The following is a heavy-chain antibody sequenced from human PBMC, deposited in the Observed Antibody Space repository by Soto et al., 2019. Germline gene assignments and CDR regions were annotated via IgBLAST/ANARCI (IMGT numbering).Heavy chain of an antibody. Sequence: SETLSLTCAVSGVSIGSGNWWTWVRQTPQRGLEYIGEIFHDGTANYYPSFERRVAISVDMSKNQFSLKLTSVTAADTAIYFCARLVYDTRLNYMYFDFWGQGALVTVSS. CDR2: IFHDGTA. CDR3: ARLVYDTRLNYMYFDF. V-gene: IGHV4-4*02. CDR1: GVSIGSGNW. J-gene: IGHJ4*02. D-gene: IGHD3-10*01.